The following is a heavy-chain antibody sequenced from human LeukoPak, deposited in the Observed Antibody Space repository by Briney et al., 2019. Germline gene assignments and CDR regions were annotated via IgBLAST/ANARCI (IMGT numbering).Heavy chain of an antibody. D-gene: IGHD1-7*01. V-gene: IGHV4-39*01. Sequence: PSGTLSLTCTVSGGSISSNNYCWGWIRQPPGKGLEWIGSIYYSGSTYYNPSPTSRVTISVDTSKNQFSLKLSSVTAADTAVYYCAIRNYDSVDPWGQGTLVTVSS. CDR2: IYYSGST. CDR1: GGSISSNNYC. J-gene: IGHJ5*02. CDR3: AIRNYDSVDP.